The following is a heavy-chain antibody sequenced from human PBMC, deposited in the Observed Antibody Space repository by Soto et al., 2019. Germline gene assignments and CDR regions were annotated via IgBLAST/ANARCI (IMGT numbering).Heavy chain of an antibody. D-gene: IGHD3-10*01. Sequence: ASEALCLTWAVSGGSISSSNWWSWGRQPPGKGLEWIGEIYHSGSTNYNPSLKSRVTISVDKSKNQFSLKLSSVTAADTAVYYCARDRAGAGSYYWFDYWGQGTLVAVSS. J-gene: IGHJ4*02. CDR2: IYHSGST. V-gene: IGHV4-4*02. CDR3: ARDRAGAGSYYWFDY. CDR1: GGSISSSNW.